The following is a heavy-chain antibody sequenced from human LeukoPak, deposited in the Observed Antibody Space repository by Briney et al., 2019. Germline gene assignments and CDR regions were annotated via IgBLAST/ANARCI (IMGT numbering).Heavy chain of an antibody. CDR3: AREAPSGYYGH. J-gene: IGHJ4*02. D-gene: IGHD3-3*01. CDR1: GVSISSYY. CDR2: IYYSGST. V-gene: IGHV4-59*01. Sequence: SETLSLTCTVSGVSISSYYWSWIRQPPGKGLEWIGYIYYSGSTNYNLSLKSRVTISVDTSKNQFSLKLSSVTAADTAVYYCAREAPSGYYGHWGQGTLVTVSS.